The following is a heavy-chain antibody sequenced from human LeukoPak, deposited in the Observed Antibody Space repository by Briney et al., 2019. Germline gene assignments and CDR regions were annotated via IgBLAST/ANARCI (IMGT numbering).Heavy chain of an antibody. D-gene: IGHD6-13*01. CDR3: TSLSRRSSDRQVAAAGTDVQGFGFDY. J-gene: IGHJ4*02. CDR1: GFTFGDYA. Sequence: PGGSLRLSCTASGFTFGDYAMSWVRQAPGKGLEWVGFIRSKAYGGTTEYAASVKGRFTISRDDSKSIAYLQMNSLKTEDTAVYYCTSLSRRSSDRQVAAAGTDVQGFGFDYWGQGTLVTVSS. V-gene: IGHV3-49*04. CDR2: IRSKAYGGTT.